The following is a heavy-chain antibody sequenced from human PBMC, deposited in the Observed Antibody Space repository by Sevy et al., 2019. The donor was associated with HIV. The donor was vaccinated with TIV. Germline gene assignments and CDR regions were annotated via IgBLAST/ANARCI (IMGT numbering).Heavy chain of an antibody. D-gene: IGHD6-6*01. CDR1: EFNFGIYW. Sequence: GGSLRLSCAASEFNFGIYWMSWVRQAPGKGLEYVPNIKQDGSQRYYVDSVRGRFTISRDNAENSLFLEMNSLRDEDTAVYSCASQAPYFGNWGRGTEVTVS. J-gene: IGHJ4*02. V-gene: IGHV3-7*01. CDR2: IKQDGSQR. CDR3: ASQAPYFGN.